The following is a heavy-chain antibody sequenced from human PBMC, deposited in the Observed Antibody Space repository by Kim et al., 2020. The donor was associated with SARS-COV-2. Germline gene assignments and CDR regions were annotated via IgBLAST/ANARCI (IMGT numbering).Heavy chain of an antibody. D-gene: IGHD6-13*01. CDR3: ARGSFQQGFDP. Sequence: GGSLRLSCEASGFTFSSYWMNWVRQGPGKGLVWVSRIKSDGSDTHYADSVKGRFTISRVNAKNTLHLQLNSLGVEDTAIYYCARGSFQQGFDPWGQGTLVTVSS. V-gene: IGHV3-74*01. J-gene: IGHJ5*02. CDR1: GFTFSSYW. CDR2: IKSDGSDT.